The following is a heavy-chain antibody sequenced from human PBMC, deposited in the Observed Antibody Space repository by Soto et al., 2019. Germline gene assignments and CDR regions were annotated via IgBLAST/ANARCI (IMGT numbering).Heavy chain of an antibody. Sequence: GESLKISCQASGYSFTHKWIAWVRQRPGKGLEWLGVIYPLDSYNNYSPSFEGHVTISADKSISTAYLQWSSLKASDTAMYYCARHGDSSSPNWFDPWGQGTLVTVSS. CDR1: GYSFTHKW. CDR2: IYPLDSYN. J-gene: IGHJ5*02. CDR3: ARHGDSSSPNWFDP. V-gene: IGHV5-51*01. D-gene: IGHD6-6*01.